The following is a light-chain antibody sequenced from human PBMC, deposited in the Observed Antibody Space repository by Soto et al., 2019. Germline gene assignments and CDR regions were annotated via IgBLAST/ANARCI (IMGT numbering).Light chain of an antibody. CDR3: QQYDNLPYT. CDR2: DAS. J-gene: IGKJ2*01. CDR1: HDISNY. V-gene: IGKV1-33*01. Sequence: DTQMTQSPSSLSASVGDRVTITCQASHDISNYLNWYQQKPGKAPKLLIYDASNLETGVPPRFSGSGSGTDFTFTISSLQAEDAATYYCQQYDNLPYTFGQGTKLGIK.